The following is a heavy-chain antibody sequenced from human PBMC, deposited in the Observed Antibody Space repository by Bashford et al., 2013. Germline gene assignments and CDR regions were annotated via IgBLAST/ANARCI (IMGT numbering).Heavy chain of an antibody. CDR2: ISYDGRNK. V-gene: IGHV3-30*18. D-gene: IGHD3-3*01. J-gene: IGHJ1*01. Sequence: VRQAPGKGPEWVAVISYDGRNKYYADSLKGRFTISRDNSKNTLYLQMNSLRAEDTAVYYCAKDPVEWRGYLQHVGPGHPGHRLL. CDR3: AKDPVEWRGYLQH.